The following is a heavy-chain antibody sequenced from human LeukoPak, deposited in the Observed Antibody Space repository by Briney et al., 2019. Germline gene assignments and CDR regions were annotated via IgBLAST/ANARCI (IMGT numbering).Heavy chain of an antibody. J-gene: IGHJ3*02. CDR2: ISSSSSYI. D-gene: IGHD2-15*01. CDR1: GFTFSSYS. V-gene: IGHV3-21*01. Sequence: GGSLRLSCAASGFTFSSYSMNWVRQAPGKGLEWVSSISSSSSYIYYADSVKGRFTISRDNAKNSLYLQMNSLRAEDTAVYYCARAPRGGGSYIDIWGQGTMVTVSS. CDR3: ARAPRGGGSYIDI.